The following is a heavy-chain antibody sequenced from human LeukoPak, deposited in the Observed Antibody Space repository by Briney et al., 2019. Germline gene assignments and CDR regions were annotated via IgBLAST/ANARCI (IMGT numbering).Heavy chain of an antibody. Sequence: GGSLRLSCAASGFTFSSYAMSWVRQAPGKGLEWVSSISSSSSYIYYADSVKGRFTISRDNAKNSLYLQMNSLRAEDTAVYYCARTRSSGYDYWGQGTLVTVSS. CDR2: ISSSSSYI. CDR1: GFTFSSYA. CDR3: ARTRSSGYDY. J-gene: IGHJ4*02. D-gene: IGHD3-22*01. V-gene: IGHV3-21*01.